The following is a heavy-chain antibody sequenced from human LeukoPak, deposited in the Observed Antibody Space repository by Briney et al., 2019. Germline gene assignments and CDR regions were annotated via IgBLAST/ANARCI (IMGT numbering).Heavy chain of an antibody. CDR2: VYYPGSP. V-gene: IGHV4-39*01. CDR3: ARSHFYGSGVDS. J-gene: IGHJ5*01. D-gene: IGHD3-10*01. CDR1: GDSISAIPYY. Sequence: PSETLSLTCTISGDSISAIPYYWGWIRQPPGKGLEWIGSVYYPGSPYYSPSLKTRVTISVDTPKNQFSLKLSSVTAADTAVYFCARSHFYGSGVDSWGQGTLVTVSS.